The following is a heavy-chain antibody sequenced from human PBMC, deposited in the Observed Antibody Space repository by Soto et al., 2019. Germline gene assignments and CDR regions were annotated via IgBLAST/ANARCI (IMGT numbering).Heavy chain of an antibody. CDR2: LRAYNGNP. D-gene: IGHD5-18*01. CDR1: GYTFTSYG. J-gene: IGHJ3*02. CDR3: ARDRVGYSYGPRAFDN. V-gene: IGHV1-18*01. Sequence: QVQLVQSGAEVKKPGASVKGSCKASGYTFTSYGISWVRQAPGQGLEWMGWLRAYNGNPKYAQKRQGRVTMSTDTSTSTAYIELRSLRSDDTAVYSCARDRVGYSYGPRAFDNWGQGTMVTVSS.